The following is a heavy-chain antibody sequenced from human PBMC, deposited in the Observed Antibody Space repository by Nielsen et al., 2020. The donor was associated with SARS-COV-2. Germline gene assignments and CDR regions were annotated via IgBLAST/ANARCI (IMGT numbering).Heavy chain of an antibody. CDR2: IYHSGRI. CDR3: ARAGNDYVWGSYRYFPDY. CDR1: GDSINSSNW. D-gene: IGHD3-16*02. J-gene: IGHJ4*02. Sequence: SETLSLTCAVSGDSINSSNWWSWVRQPPGTGLEWIGEIYHSGRINYNPSLKSRVAISMEKSKNQFSLKLSSVTAEDTAVYYCARAGNDYVWGSYRYFPDYWGQGTLVTVSS. V-gene: IGHV4-4*02.